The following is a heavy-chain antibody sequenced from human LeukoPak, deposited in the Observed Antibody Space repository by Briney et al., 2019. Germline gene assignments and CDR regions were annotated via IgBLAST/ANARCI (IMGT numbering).Heavy chain of an antibody. D-gene: IGHD3-22*01. CDR2: IYHSGST. CDR3: ARGASPGYYDSSGYFLRS. CDR1: GGSISSGGYS. J-gene: IGHJ4*02. Sequence: SETLSLTCAVSGGSISSGGYSWSWIRQPPGKGLEWIGYIYHSGSTYYNPSLKSRVTISVDKSKNQFSLKLSSVTAADTAVYYCARGASPGYYDSSGYFLRSWGQGTLVTVSS. V-gene: IGHV4-30-2*01.